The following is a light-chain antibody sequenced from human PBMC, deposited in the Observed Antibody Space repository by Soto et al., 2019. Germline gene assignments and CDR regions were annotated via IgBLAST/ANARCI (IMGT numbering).Light chain of an antibody. CDR3: GTWDNSLNAHVL. CDR1: SSNIGNNF. J-gene: IGLJ2*01. Sequence: QSVLTQPPSVSAAPGQKVTISCSGSSSNIGNNFVAWYQQLPGTAPKLLIYANNKRPSGIPDRFSGSKSGTSATLGITGLQTGDEADYYCGTWDNSLNAHVLFGGGTKLTVL. CDR2: ANN. V-gene: IGLV1-51*01.